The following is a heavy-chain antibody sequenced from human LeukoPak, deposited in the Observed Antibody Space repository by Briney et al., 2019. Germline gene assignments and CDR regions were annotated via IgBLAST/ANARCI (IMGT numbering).Heavy chain of an antibody. D-gene: IGHD1-26*01. V-gene: IGHV1-46*01. CDR1: GYTFTSYY. CDR3: ARNWAPSSKVGAHYYMGV. Sequence: ASVKVSCKASGYTFTSYYMHWVRQAPGQGLEWMGIINPSGGSTSYAQKFQGKVTMTRDMSTSTVYMELSSLRSEDTAVYYCARNWAPSSKVGAHYYMGVWGKGTTVTVSS. CDR2: INPSGGST. J-gene: IGHJ6*03.